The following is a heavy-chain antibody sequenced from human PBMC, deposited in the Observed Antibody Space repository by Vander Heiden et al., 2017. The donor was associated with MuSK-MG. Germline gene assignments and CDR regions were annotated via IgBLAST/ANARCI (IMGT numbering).Heavy chain of an antibody. D-gene: IGHD3-10*01. Sequence: QITLKASGPTLVTPTQTLTVTCTFSGFSLNTRGVGVGCFRHPPGEALEWLALIYWDDDKRYSPSLKSRLTSTKDTSKNQVVLTMTNMDPVDTGTYYCAHIAWFDESYNAYWGQGALVTVSS. J-gene: IGHJ4*02. CDR3: AHIAWFDESYNAY. CDR2: IYWDDDK. CDR1: GFSLNTRGVG. V-gene: IGHV2-5*02.